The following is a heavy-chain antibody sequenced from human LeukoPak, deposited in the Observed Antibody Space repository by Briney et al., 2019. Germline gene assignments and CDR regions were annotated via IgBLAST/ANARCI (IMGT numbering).Heavy chain of an antibody. CDR2: INAYHGNT. J-gene: IGHJ6*03. CDR3: ARDNRIIVAVTGYYYMDV. V-gene: IGHV1-18*01. CDR1: GYSFTSYG. D-gene: IGHD5-12*01. Sequence: ASVKVSLKASGYSFTSYGISWVRQAPAPGVGWVGWINAYHGNTNYAQKLQGRVTITTATSTTTAYMELKNLRSDDTAVYYCARDNRIIVAVTGYYYMDVWGKGTTVTISS.